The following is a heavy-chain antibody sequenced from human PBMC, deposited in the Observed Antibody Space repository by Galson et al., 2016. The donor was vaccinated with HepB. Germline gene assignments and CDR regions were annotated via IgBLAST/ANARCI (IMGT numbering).Heavy chain of an antibody. Sequence: SLRLSCAASGFTFSNYGLHWVRQAPGKGLEWVAIIPYVGGNTYYADSVKGRFTISRDNSKNTLYLQMNSLRAEDTAMYYCARDTSYGDYLFDYWGQGTLVTVSS. CDR1: GFTFSNYG. CDR2: IPYVGGNT. CDR3: ARDTSYGDYLFDY. J-gene: IGHJ4*02. V-gene: IGHV3-30-3*01. D-gene: IGHD4-17*01.